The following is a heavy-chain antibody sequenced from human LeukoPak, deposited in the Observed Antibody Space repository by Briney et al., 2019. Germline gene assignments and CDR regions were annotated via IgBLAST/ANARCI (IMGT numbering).Heavy chain of an antibody. Sequence: SETLSLTCAVYGGSFSGYYWSWIRQPPGKGLQWIGEINHSGSTNYNPSLKSRVTISVDTSKNQFSLKLSSVTAADTAVYYCARGHSAGELSWRNWFDPWGQGTLVTVSS. CDR2: INHSGST. D-gene: IGHD3-10*01. CDR3: ARGHSAGELSWRNWFDP. CDR1: GGSFSGYY. J-gene: IGHJ5*02. V-gene: IGHV4-34*01.